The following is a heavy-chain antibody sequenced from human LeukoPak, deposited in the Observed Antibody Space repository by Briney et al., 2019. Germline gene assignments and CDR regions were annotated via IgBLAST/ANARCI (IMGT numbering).Heavy chain of an antibody. CDR1: GYTLTELS. CDR2: FDPEDGET. CDR3: ATGGNVVVVAATRAHAFDI. V-gene: IGHV1-24*01. D-gene: IGHD2-15*01. J-gene: IGHJ3*02. Sequence: ASVKVSCKVSGYTLTELSMHWVRQAPGKGLEWMGGFDPEDGETIYAQKFQGRVTMTEDTSTDTAYMELSSLRSGDTAVYYCATGGNVVVVAATRAHAFDIWGQGTMVTVSS.